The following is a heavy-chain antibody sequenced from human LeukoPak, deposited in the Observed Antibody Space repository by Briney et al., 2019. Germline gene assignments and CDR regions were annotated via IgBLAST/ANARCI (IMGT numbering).Heavy chain of an antibody. CDR1: GFTFDDHA. V-gene: IGHV3-9*01. CDR2: ISWNSGSI. CDR3: ATVDSGSYYGGGGFDY. Sequence: PGRSLRLSCAASGFTFDDHAMHWVRQAPGKGLEWVSGISWNSGSIGYADSVKGRFTISRDNAKNSLYLQMNSLRAEDTALYYWATVDSGSYYGGGGFDYWGQGTLVTVSS. J-gene: IGHJ4*02. D-gene: IGHD1-26*01.